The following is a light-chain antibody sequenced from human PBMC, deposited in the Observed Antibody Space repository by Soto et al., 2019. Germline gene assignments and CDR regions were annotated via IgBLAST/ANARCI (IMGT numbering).Light chain of an antibody. CDR1: QSVSNRY. CDR3: PQDGSSPTWT. Sequence: EIVLTQSPATLSLSPGERATLSCWASQSVSNRYLAWYQQKLFHVPRLLRYVASSRRTGIPNRFIGSGSGTDFPFTISRLEPEDFAVYYCPQDGSSPTWTFGQGTKVDIK. V-gene: IGKV3-20*01. CDR2: VAS. J-gene: IGKJ1*01.